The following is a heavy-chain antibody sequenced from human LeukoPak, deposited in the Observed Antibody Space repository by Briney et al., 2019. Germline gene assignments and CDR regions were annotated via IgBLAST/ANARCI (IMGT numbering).Heavy chain of an antibody. CDR1: GFTFGSYS. Sequence: GGSLRLSCAASGFTFGSYSMNWVRQAPGKGLEWVSSISSSSSYIYYADSVKGRFTISRDNAKNSLYLQMNSLRAEDTAVYYCARDSRYGGDYNYWGQGTLVTVSS. D-gene: IGHD4-17*01. CDR2: ISSSSSYI. J-gene: IGHJ4*02. V-gene: IGHV3-21*01. CDR3: ARDSRYGGDYNY.